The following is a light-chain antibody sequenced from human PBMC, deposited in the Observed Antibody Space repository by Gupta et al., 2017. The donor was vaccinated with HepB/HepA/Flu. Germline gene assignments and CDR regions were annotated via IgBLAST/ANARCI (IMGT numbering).Light chain of an antibody. V-gene: IGLV2-14*03. Sequence: QSALTQSASVSGPPAQSVTISCTGTNSDVGGYNYVSWYQQHPGKAPKLMLYNVSDRPSGVSNRFSGSKSGNTASLTISGLQAEDEADYYCSSYTSSITYVFGTGTRVTVL. CDR3: SSYTSSITYV. J-gene: IGLJ1*01. CDR1: NSDVGGYNY. CDR2: NVS.